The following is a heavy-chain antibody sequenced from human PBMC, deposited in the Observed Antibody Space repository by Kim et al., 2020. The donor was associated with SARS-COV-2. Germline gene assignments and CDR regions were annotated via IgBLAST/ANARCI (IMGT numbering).Heavy chain of an antibody. CDR3: ARATPMGPDTAEQSPDYYYYYMDV. CDR2: ISSSSSTI. V-gene: IGHV3-48*02. CDR1: GFTFSSYS. D-gene: IGHD5-18*01. Sequence: GGSLRLSCAASGFTFSSYSMNWVRQAPGKGLEWVSYISSSSSTIYYADSVKGRFTISRDNAKNSLYLQMNSLRDEDTAVYYCARATPMGPDTAEQSPDYYYYYMDVWGKGTTVTVSS. J-gene: IGHJ6*03.